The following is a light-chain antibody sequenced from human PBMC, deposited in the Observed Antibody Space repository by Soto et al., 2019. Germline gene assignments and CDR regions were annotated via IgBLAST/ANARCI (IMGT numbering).Light chain of an antibody. CDR1: QNVLYSSNNRNL. Sequence: DIVMTQSPEYLAVSLGERATINCKSSQNVLYSSNNRNLIAWYQQKPGQPPKLLISWASTRESGVPDRFSVSGSGRDFTLTISSLQAEDVAVYYCQQYYSPPRYTFGQGTRLEIK. CDR3: QQYYSPPRYT. CDR2: WAS. J-gene: IGKJ2*01. V-gene: IGKV4-1*01.